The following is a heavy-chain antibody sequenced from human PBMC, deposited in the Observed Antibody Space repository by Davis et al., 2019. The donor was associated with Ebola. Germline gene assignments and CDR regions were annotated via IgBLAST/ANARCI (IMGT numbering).Heavy chain of an antibody. CDR1: GFTFSSYA. V-gene: IGHV3-23*01. J-gene: IGHJ6*02. CDR3: AKAVYDSSGTYGMDV. D-gene: IGHD3-22*01. Sequence: GGSLRLSCAASGFTFSSYAMHWVRQASGKGLDWVSAIRESGIKTHYADSVKGRFTISRDNSKNTLYLQMNSLRAEDTAVYYCAKAVYDSSGTYGMDVWGQGTTVTVSS. CDR2: IRESGIKT.